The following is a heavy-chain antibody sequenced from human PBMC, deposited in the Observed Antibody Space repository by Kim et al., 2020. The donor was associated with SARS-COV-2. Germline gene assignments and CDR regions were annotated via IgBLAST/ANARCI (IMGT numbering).Heavy chain of an antibody. CDR1: GGSFSGYY. D-gene: IGHD3-22*01. V-gene: IGHV4-34*01. J-gene: IGHJ5*02. CDR2: IDHSGST. Sequence: SETLSLTCAVYGGSFSGYYWSWIRQPPGKGLEWIGEIDHSGSTNYNTSLKSRLTISIDTSKNQFSLKLISVTAADTAVYFCARGHLSVTMILVVTGWYNWFDPWGQGTLVTVSS. CDR3: ARGHLSVTMILVVTGWYNWFDP.